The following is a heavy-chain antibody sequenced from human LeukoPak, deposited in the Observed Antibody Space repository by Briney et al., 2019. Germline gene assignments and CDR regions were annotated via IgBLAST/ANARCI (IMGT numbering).Heavy chain of an antibody. J-gene: IGHJ4*02. D-gene: IGHD5-24*01. CDR1: GFTFSSSC. CDR3: ARWRGLQSEFDH. CDR2: ICQDGNGR. Sequence: GESLQISCAASGFTFSSSCMGWVRQPPGKRLECVATICQDGNGRDFVDSVKGRFTISRDNAKNSLYLEMNSLRVDDTAVYYCARWRGLQSEFDHWGQGTLVTVSS. V-gene: IGHV3-7*01.